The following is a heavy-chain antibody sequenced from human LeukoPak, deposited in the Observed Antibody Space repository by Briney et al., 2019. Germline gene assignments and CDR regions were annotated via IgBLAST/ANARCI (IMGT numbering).Heavy chain of an antibody. CDR1: GGSISSGDYY. V-gene: IGHV4-30-4*01. D-gene: IGHD1-14*01. CDR3: ARELPPPDSSAFDI. CDR2: IYYSGST. Sequence: SQTLSLTCTVSGGSISSGDYYWSWIRQPPGKGLEWIGHIYYSGSTYYNPSLKSRVTISVDTSKNQFSLKLSSVTAADTAVYYCARELPPPDSSAFDIWGQGTMVTVSS. J-gene: IGHJ3*02.